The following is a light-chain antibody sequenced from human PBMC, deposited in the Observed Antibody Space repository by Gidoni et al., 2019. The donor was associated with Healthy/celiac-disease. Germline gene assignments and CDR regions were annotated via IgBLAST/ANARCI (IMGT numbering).Light chain of an antibody. Sequence: SSELTQPPAVSVALGQPVRITCQGDRLRSYYASWYQQKPGQAPVLVIYGKNNRPSGSPDRFSGSSSGNTASLTITGAQAEDEADYYCNSRDSSGNHYVVFGGGTKLTVL. V-gene: IGLV3-19*01. CDR3: NSRDSSGNHYVV. J-gene: IGLJ2*01. CDR1: RLRSYY. CDR2: GKN.